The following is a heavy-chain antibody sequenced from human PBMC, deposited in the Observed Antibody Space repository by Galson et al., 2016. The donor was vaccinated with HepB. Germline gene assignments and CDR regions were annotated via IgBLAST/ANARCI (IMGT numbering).Heavy chain of an antibody. V-gene: IGHV3-33*01. D-gene: IGHD3-10*01. CDR1: GFNFYGYG. CDR3: ARTMVRGVVKVGYYYYGLDV. J-gene: IGHJ6*02. CDR2: TWYDGSNK. Sequence: SLRLSCAASGFNFYGYGMHWVRPAPGKGLEWVAVTWYDGSNKYYTDSVKGRFTISRDNSKNTLYLQMNSLRAEDTAVYYCARTMVRGVVKVGYYYYGLDVWGQGTTVTVSS.